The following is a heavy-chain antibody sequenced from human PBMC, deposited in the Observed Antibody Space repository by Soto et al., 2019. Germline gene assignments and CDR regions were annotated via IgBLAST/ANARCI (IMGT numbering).Heavy chain of an antibody. V-gene: IGHV5-10-1*01. J-gene: IGHJ4*02. CDR2: IEPSDSST. CDR1: AYTFTSYW. CDR3: AATGYTYGYHFDH. Sequence: GESLKISCKGSAYTFTSYWISWVRQMPGKGLEWMGRIEPSDSSTNYSPSFQGHVTISTDKSISTAHLQWSSLKVSDTAMYYCAATGYTYGYHFDHWGQGTQVTVSS. D-gene: IGHD5-18*01.